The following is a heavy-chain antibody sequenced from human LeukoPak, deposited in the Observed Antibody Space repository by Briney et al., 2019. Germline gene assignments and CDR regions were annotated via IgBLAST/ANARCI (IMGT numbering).Heavy chain of an antibody. D-gene: IGHD3-16*01. CDR3: ARSATGDRFDY. CDR2: IYSGGST. CDR1: GFTVSSNH. V-gene: IGHV3-53*01. Sequence: GGSLRLSCAASGFTVSSNHMSWVRQAPGKGLEWVSVIYSGGSTYYADSVKGRFTISRDNSKNTLYLQMNSLRAEDTAVYYCARSATGDRFDYWGQGTLVTVSS. J-gene: IGHJ4*02.